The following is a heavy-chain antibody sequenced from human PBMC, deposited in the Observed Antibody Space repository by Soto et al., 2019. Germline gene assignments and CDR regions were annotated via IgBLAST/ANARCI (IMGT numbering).Heavy chain of an antibody. CDR2: INHSGST. CDR3: ARWGIVVVPAAKRRGDY. Sequence: SETLSLSSAVYGGSFSGYYWSWIRQPPGKGLEWIGEINHSGSTNYNPSLKSRVTISVDTSKNQFSLKLSSVTAADTAVYYCARWGIVVVPAAKRRGDYWGQGTLVTVSS. V-gene: IGHV4-34*01. J-gene: IGHJ4*02. CDR1: GGSFSGYY. D-gene: IGHD2-2*01.